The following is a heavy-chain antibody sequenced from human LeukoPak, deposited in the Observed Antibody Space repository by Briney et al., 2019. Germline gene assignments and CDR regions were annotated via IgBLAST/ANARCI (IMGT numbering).Heavy chain of an antibody. CDR3: AKNSGYSWQYFFDY. J-gene: IGHJ4*02. V-gene: IGHV3-23*01. CDR1: GFTFSTYA. D-gene: IGHD6-25*01. Sequence: SGGSLRLSCVASGFTFSTYAMTWVRQAPGKGLEWVSTIIGNAGSTYYADSVQARFIISRDNSKNTLFLQMTSLRAEDTAVYFCAKNSGYSWQYFFDYWGQGTLVTVSS. CDR2: IIGNAGST.